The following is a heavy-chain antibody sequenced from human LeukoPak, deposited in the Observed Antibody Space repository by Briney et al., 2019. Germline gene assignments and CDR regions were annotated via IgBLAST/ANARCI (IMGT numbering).Heavy chain of an antibody. CDR2: INPNSGGK. CDR3: AREGLEVTTYNWFDP. D-gene: IGHD4-17*01. CDR1: GYTFTGYY. Sequence: ASVKVSCKASGYTFTGYYMHCVGQAPGQGLEWMGWINPNSGGKNYAQKFQGRVTMTRDTSISTAYMELSRLRSDNMAVYYCAREGLEVTTYNWFDPWGQGTLVTVSS. V-gene: IGHV1-2*02. J-gene: IGHJ5*02.